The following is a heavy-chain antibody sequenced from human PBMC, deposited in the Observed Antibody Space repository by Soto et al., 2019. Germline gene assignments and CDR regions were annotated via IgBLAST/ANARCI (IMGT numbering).Heavy chain of an antibody. CDR3: ARGPCSNYYGSENAFDI. D-gene: IGHD3-10*01. CDR1: GGSFSGYY. V-gene: IGHV4-34*01. J-gene: IGHJ3*02. Sequence: SETLSLTCAVYGGSFSGYYWSWIRQPPGKGLEWIGEINHSGSTNYNPSLKSRVTISVATSTNQFSLKRSSVTATDTAVYYCARGPCSNYYGSENAFDIWGQGTMVTVSS. CDR2: INHSGST.